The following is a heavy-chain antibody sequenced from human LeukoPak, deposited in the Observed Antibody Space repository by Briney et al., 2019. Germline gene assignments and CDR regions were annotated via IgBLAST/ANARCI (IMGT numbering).Heavy chain of an antibody. J-gene: IGHJ4*02. CDR2: ITANSGKL. CDR1: GFTFDGYP. CDR3: ARESTSTYGARLYSFDC. Sequence: PGGSLRLSCAASGFTFDGYPMHWVRQAPGKGEEWVSGITANSGKLDYADSVKGRFVISRDNAKNSLFLRLNNVRAEDMALYYCARESTSTYGARLYSFDCWGQGTQVTVSS. V-gene: IGHV3-9*03. D-gene: IGHD2-8*01.